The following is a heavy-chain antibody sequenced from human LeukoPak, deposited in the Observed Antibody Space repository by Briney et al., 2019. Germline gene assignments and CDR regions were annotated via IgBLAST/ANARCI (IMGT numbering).Heavy chain of an antibody. J-gene: IGHJ4*02. CDR2: IIPIFGTA. Sequence: SVKVSCKASGGTFSSYAISWVRQAPGQGLEWMGGIIPIFGTANYAQKFQGRVTITADESTSTAYMELSSLRSEDTAVYYCARDHCYDSSGLFYYWGQGTLVTVSS. CDR1: GGTFSSYA. V-gene: IGHV1-69*13. D-gene: IGHD3-22*01. CDR3: ARDHCYDSSGLFYY.